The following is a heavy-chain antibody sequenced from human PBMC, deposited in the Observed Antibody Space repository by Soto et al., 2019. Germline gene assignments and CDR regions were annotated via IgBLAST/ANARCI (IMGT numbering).Heavy chain of an antibody. CDR1: GLTVSSYA. J-gene: IGHJ6*02. Sequence: EVQLVESGGGLIQPGGSLRLSCAVSGLTVSSYAMSWVRQASGEGLEWVSVIYASDSTHYADSVKGRFTISRDNSKNSLFLQLNSMRAEDTAVYYCAKGWMDVWGQGTTFTVS. CDR2: IYASDST. CDR3: AKGWMDV. V-gene: IGHV3-53*01.